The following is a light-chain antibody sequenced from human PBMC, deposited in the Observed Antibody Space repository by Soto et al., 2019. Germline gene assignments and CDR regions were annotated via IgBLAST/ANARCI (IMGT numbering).Light chain of an antibody. CDR1: QALNTR. V-gene: IGKV3-11*01. CDR2: LTS. Sequence: EIVLTQSPATLSAFPGYRFTLSCRASQALNTRLAWYQHKPGQAPRLLIYLTSNRAAGVPSRFSAWGSETDFTLTISDVQPEDFAVYYCHQRQSWPRTFGQGTRVDIK. J-gene: IGKJ1*01. CDR3: HQRQSWPRT.